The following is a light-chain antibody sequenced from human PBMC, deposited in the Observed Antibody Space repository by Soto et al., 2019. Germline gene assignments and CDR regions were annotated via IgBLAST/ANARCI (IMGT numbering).Light chain of an antibody. CDR3: QQSDNKLPIT. Sequence: EIVMTQSPATLSVSPGERATLSCRASQSVSTNLAWYQQKPGQAPRLLIYATSNRATGIPDRFTGSGSGTEFTLTISSLQSEGFAVYHCQQSDNKLPITFGQGTRLEIK. CDR1: QSVSTN. J-gene: IGKJ5*01. CDR2: ATS. V-gene: IGKV3-15*01.